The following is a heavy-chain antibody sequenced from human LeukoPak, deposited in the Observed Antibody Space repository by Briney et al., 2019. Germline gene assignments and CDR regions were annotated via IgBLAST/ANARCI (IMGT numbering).Heavy chain of an antibody. CDR3: ASISSGWGLDY. CDR2: ISSSSSYI. CDR1: GFTFSSYS. Sequence: GGSLRLSXAASGFTFSSYSMNWVRQAPGKGLEWVSSISSSSSYIYYADSVKGRFTISRDNAKNSLYLQMNSLRAEDTAVYYCASISSGWGLDYWGQGTLVTVSS. D-gene: IGHD6-19*01. J-gene: IGHJ4*02. V-gene: IGHV3-21*01.